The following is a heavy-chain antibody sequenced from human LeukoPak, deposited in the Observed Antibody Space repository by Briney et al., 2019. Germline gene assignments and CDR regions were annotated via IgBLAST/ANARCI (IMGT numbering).Heavy chain of an antibody. V-gene: IGHV1-69*13. D-gene: IGHD3-3*01. J-gene: IGHJ5*02. CDR2: IIPIFGTA. Sequence: GASVKVSCKASGGTFSSYAISWVRQAPGQGLEWMGGIIPIFGTANYAQKFQGRVTITADESTSTAYMELSSLRSEDTAVYYCARGHYDFWSGYYMADPWGQGTLVTVSS. CDR1: GGTFSSYA. CDR3: ARGHYDFWSGYYMADP.